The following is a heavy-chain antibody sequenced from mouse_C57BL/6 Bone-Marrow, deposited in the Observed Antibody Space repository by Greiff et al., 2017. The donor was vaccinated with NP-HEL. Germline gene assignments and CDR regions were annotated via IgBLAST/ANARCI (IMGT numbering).Heavy chain of an antibody. D-gene: IGHD2-5*01. V-gene: IGHV1-72*01. CDR3: ARDLFYSNYEAWFAY. CDR2: IDPNSGGT. CDR1: GYTFTSYW. J-gene: IGHJ3*01. Sequence: VQLQQPGAELVKPGASVKLSCKASGYTFTSYWMHWVKQRPGRGLEWIGRIDPNSGGTKYNEKFKSKATLTLDKPSSTAYMQLSSLTSEDSAVYYCARDLFYSNYEAWFAYWGQGTLVTVSA.